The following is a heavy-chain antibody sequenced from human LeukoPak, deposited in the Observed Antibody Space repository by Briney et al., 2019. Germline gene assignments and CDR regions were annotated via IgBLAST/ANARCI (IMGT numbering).Heavy chain of an antibody. Sequence: GASVKVSCKASVYTFTGYYMHWVRQAPGQGLEWMGWINPNSGGTNYAQKFQGRVSMTRDTSISTAHMELSRLTSDDTAVYYCASYPGTVAPGGMDVWGQGTTVTVSS. CDR3: ASYPGTVAPGGMDV. D-gene: IGHD2-2*01. J-gene: IGHJ6*02. CDR2: INPNSGGT. CDR1: VYTFTGYY. V-gene: IGHV1-2*02.